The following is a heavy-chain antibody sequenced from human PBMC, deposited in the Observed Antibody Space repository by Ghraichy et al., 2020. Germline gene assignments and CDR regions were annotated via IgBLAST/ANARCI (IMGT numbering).Heavy chain of an antibody. CDR1: GGSISSYY. D-gene: IGHD1-26*01. Sequence: SETLSLTCTVSGGSISSYYWSWIRQPAGKGLEWIGRIYTSGSTNYNPSLKSRVTMSVDTSKNQFSLKLSSVTAADTAVYYCARGSIVGATEYNWFDPWGQGTLVTVSS. J-gene: IGHJ5*02. CDR2: IYTSGST. V-gene: IGHV4-4*07. CDR3: ARGSIVGATEYNWFDP.